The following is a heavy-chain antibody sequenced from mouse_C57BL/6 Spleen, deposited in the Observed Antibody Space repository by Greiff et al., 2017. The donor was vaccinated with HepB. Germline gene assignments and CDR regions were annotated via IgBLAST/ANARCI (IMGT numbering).Heavy chain of an antibody. V-gene: IGHV5-12*01. Sequence: EVKLVESGGGLVKPGGSLKLSCAASGFTFSDYYMYWVRQTPEKRLEWVAYISNGGGSTYYPDTVKGRFTISRDNAKNTLSLQMSRLKSEDTAMYYCARLRLDYFDYWGQGTTLTVSS. D-gene: IGHD2-2*01. CDR3: ARLRLDYFDY. CDR2: ISNGGGST. J-gene: IGHJ2*01. CDR1: GFTFSDYY.